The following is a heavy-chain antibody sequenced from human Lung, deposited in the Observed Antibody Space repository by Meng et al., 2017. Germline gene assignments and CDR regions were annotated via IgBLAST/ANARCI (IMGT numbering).Heavy chain of an antibody. J-gene: IGHJ4*02. Sequence: QVQLLQSGVEVKKPGASVMVSCKASGYTFTSYDISWVRQAPGQGLEWMGWISAYSGNTNYAQKFQGRVTMTTDTSTSTAYMELRSLRSDDTAVYYCARDSTVGLRFPKFWGQGTLVTVSS. V-gene: IGHV1-18*01. D-gene: IGHD5-12*01. CDR3: ARDSTVGLRFPKF. CDR2: ISAYSGNT. CDR1: GYTFTSYD.